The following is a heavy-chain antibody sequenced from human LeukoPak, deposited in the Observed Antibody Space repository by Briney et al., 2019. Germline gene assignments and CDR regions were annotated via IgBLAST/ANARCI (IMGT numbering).Heavy chain of an antibody. J-gene: IGHJ4*02. V-gene: IGHV3-23*01. CDR3: ARAYGTNGYYQLPIDY. D-gene: IGHD3-22*01. CDR1: GFTFSSYA. Sequence: GGSLRLSCAASGFTFSSYAMSWVRQAPGKGLEWVSGITGSGGATDCADSVKGRFTISRDNSRNTLYLQMNSLRVEDTAVYSCARAYGTNGYYQLPIDYWGQGTLVTVSS. CDR2: ITGSGGAT.